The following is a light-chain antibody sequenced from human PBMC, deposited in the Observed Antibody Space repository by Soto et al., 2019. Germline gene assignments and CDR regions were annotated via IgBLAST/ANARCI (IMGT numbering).Light chain of an antibody. V-gene: IGLV2-14*03. CDR3: CSFTSISTYV. CDR1: SSDVGGYNY. J-gene: IGLJ1*01. CDR2: DVS. Sequence: QSVLTQPASVSGSPGQSITISCTGTSSDVGGYNYVSWYQHYPGKAPKLIIHDVSNRPSGVSNRFSGSKSGNTASLTISGLQAEDEADYHCCSFTSISTYVFGTGTKLTVL.